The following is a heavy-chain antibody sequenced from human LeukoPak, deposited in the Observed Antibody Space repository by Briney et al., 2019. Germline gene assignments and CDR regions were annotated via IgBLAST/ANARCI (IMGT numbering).Heavy chain of an antibody. V-gene: IGHV3-15*01. Sequence: GGSLRLSCAASGFTFSSYEMNWVRQAPGKGLEWVGRIKSKTDGGTTDYAAPVKGRFTISRDDSKNTLYLQMNSLKTEDTAVYYCTTDWNYDFWSGYYVFDYWGQGTLVTVSS. CDR1: GFTFSSYE. D-gene: IGHD3-3*01. CDR2: IKSKTDGGTT. J-gene: IGHJ4*02. CDR3: TTDWNYDFWSGYYVFDY.